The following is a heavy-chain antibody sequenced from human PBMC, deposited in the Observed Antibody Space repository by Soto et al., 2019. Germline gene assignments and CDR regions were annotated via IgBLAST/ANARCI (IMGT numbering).Heavy chain of an antibody. CDR3: ARAAAGPNWFDP. CDR1: GYTFTSYR. Sequence: APVKVSCKASGYTFTSYRISWVRQAPGQGLEWMGWISAYNGNTNYAQKLQGRVTMTTDTSTSTAYMELRSLRSDDTAVYYCARAAAGPNWFDPWGQGTLVTVSS. V-gene: IGHV1-18*01. D-gene: IGHD6-13*01. J-gene: IGHJ5*02. CDR2: ISAYNGNT.